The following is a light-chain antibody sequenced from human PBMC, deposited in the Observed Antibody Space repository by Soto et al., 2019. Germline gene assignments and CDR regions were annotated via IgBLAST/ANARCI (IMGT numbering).Light chain of an antibody. CDR3: QQYGSSPET. V-gene: IGKV3-20*01. Sequence: EIVLTQSPGTLSLSPGERATLSCRASQSVRSSYLAWYQQKPGQAPRLLIYGASSRATGIPDRFSGSGSGTDFTLTISSLEPEDLAVYYCQQYGSSPETFGPGTKVAIK. J-gene: IGKJ3*01. CDR2: GAS. CDR1: QSVRSSY.